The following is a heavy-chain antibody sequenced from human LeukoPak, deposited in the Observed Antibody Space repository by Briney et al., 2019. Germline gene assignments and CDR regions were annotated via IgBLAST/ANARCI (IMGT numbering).Heavy chain of an antibody. CDR1: GSNFVVFA. J-gene: IGHJ4*02. D-gene: IGHD3-16*01. CDR2: ISWNSGSI. CDR3: AKDIGDYIWGADYYFDY. V-gene: IGHV3-9*01. Sequence: GGPLNPSCAASGSNFVVFALNWVRQVQGKGWEWVYHISWNSGSIGYADSVKGRFTISRDNAKKSLYLQMNSLRPEDTALYYCAKDIGDYIWGADYYFDYWGQGTLVTVSS.